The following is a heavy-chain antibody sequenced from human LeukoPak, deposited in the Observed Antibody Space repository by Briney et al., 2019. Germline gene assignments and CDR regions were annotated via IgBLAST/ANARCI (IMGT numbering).Heavy chain of an antibody. CDR1: GFTFSSYA. CDR2: ISGSGGST. Sequence: PGGSLRLSCAASGFTFSSYAMSWVRQAPGKGLEWVSAISGSGGSTYYADSVKGRFTISRDNSKNTLYLQMNSLRAEDTAVYYCAKNRRHYYDSSGYYGVFDYWGQGTLVTVSS. J-gene: IGHJ4*02. CDR3: AKNRRHYYDSSGYYGVFDY. V-gene: IGHV3-23*01. D-gene: IGHD3-22*01.